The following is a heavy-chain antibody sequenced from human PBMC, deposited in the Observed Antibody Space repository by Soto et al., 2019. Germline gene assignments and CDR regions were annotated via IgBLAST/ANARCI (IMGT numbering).Heavy chain of an antibody. J-gene: IGHJ4*02. CDR3: ARDKMDYGDYGLFDY. V-gene: IGHV4-59*01. Sequence: ETLSLTCTVSGGSISSYYWSWIRQPPGKGLECIGYIYYSGSTNYNPSLKSRVTISVDTSKNQFSLKLSSVTAADTAVYYCARDKMDYGDYGLFDYWGQGILVTVSS. D-gene: IGHD4-17*01. CDR2: IYYSGST. CDR1: GGSISSYY.